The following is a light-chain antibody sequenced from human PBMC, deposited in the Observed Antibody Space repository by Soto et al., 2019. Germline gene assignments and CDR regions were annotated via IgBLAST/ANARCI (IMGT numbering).Light chain of an antibody. J-gene: IGKJ1*01. CDR1: QTISSW. CDR3: KHYNSYSEA. CDR2: KAS. Sequence: DIPMTQSPSTLSGSVGDRVTITCRASQTISSWLAWYQQKPGKAPKLLIYKASTLKSGVPSRFSGSGSGTEFTLTISSLQPDDFATYYCKHYNSYSEAFGQGTKVELK. V-gene: IGKV1-5*03.